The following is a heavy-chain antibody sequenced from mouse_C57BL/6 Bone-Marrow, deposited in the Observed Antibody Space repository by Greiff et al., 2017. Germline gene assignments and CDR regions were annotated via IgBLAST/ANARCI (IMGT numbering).Heavy chain of an antibody. CDR1: GFTFSSYA. D-gene: IGHD2-5*01. CDR2: ISSGGDYI. V-gene: IGHV5-9-1*02. J-gene: IGHJ4*01. Sequence: EVKVVESGEGLVKPGGSLKLSCAASGFTFSSYAMSWVRQTPEKRLEWVAYISSGGDYIYYADTVKGRFTISRDNARNTLYLQMSSLKSEGTAMYYCTRSYNSNYEREMDYWGQGTSVTVSS. CDR3: TRSYNSNYEREMDY.